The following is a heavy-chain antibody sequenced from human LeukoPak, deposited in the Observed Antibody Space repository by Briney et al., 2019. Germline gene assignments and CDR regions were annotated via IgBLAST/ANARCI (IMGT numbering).Heavy chain of an antibody. CDR2: ISYDGGNK. Sequence: GGSLRLSCAASGFTFSSYAMHWVRQAPGKGLEWVAVISYDGGNKYYADSVKGRFTISRDNSKNTLYLQMNSLRAEDTAVYYCARVRGQYSSGWYSYWGQGTLVTVSS. CDR1: GFTFSSYA. D-gene: IGHD6-19*01. V-gene: IGHV3-30-3*01. CDR3: ARVRGQYSSGWYSY. J-gene: IGHJ4*02.